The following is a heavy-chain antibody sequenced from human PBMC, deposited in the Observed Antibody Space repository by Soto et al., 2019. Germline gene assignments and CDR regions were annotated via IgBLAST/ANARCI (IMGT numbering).Heavy chain of an antibody. CDR2: IKPDGSDK. CDR3: GRGGGDFDQ. V-gene: IGHV3-7*04. J-gene: IGHJ4*02. Sequence: EVQLVESGGGLVQPGGSLRLSCAASGFTLSGFWMSWVRQAPGKGLGWVANIKPDGSDKRYVDSVKGRFTISRDNVENSLFLQVNGLSARDTAGCYGGRGGGDFDQWGQGTLVTVSS. CDR1: GFTLSGFW. D-gene: IGHD3-16*01.